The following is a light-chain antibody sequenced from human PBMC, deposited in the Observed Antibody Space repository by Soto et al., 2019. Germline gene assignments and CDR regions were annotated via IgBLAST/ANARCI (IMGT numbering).Light chain of an antibody. Sequence: VMTQAPATLSVSPGERATLSCRASQSISSNLAWYQHKLGQAPRLFIFRASARAVDIPGRFSGSGSGTEFTLTISSLQPEDFAVYFCHSYDKWPPGAFGQGTKVDI. CDR2: RAS. V-gene: IGKV3D-15*01. J-gene: IGKJ1*01. CDR1: QSISSN. CDR3: HSYDKWPPGA.